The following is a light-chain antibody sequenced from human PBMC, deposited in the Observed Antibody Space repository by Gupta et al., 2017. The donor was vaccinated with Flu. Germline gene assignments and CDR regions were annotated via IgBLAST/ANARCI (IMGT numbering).Light chain of an antibody. Sequence: GTSSDVGRSDYVSWYQQHPDKAPKLIIYDVTNRPSGVSSRFSGSKSGNTASLTISGLQAEDETDYYCSSYTSGSTFYVFGTGTKVTVL. CDR3: SSYTSGSTFYV. CDR2: DVT. J-gene: IGLJ1*01. V-gene: IGLV2-14*04. CDR1: SSDVGRSDY.